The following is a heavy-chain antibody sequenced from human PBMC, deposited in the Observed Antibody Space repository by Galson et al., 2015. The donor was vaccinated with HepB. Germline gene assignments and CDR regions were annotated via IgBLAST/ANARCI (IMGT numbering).Heavy chain of an antibody. CDR2: ISWDGGST. V-gene: IGHV3-43*01. CDR1: GFTFDDYT. D-gene: IGHD3-22*01. CDR3: AKDIRPRPNYDSSGIMDY. J-gene: IGHJ4*02. Sequence: SLRLSCAASGFTFDDYTMHWVRQAPGKGLEWVSLISWDGGSTYYADSVKGRFTISRDNSKNSLYLQMNSLRTEDTALYYCAKDIRPRPNYDSSGIMDYWGQGTLVTVSS.